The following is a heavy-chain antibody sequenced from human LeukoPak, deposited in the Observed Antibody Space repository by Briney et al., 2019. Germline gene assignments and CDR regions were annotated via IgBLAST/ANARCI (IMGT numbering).Heavy chain of an antibody. V-gene: IGHV3-9*01. Sequence: GGSLRLSCAASGFTFDDYAMHWVRQAPGKGLEWVSGISWNSGSIGYADSVKGRFTISRDNAKNSLYLQMNSLRAEDTASYYCAKDRSITMVRGVPFDYWGQGTLVTVSS. J-gene: IGHJ4*02. CDR1: GFTFDDYA. D-gene: IGHD3-10*01. CDR3: AKDRSITMVRGVPFDY. CDR2: ISWNSGSI.